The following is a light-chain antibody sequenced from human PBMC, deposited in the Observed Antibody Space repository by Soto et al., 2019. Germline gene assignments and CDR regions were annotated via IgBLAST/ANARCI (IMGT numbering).Light chain of an antibody. CDR1: SSDDGGFDH. V-gene: IGLV2-14*03. CDR3: NSFTTTNTYV. Sequence: QSVLTQPASVSGSPGQSITISCTGASSDDGGFDHVSWYQQHPGKVPRLLIYDVSSRPSGVSDRFSGSKSGNTASLTISGLQAEDEADYYCNSFTTTNTYVFGTGTKRTVL. J-gene: IGLJ1*01. CDR2: DVS.